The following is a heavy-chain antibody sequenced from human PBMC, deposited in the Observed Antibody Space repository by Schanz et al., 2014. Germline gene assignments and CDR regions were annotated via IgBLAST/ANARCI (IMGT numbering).Heavy chain of an antibody. Sequence: QVQLVESGGGVVQPGRSLRLSCAASGFTFSSYTMHWVRQAPGKGLEWVAVISFDGSHESYADSVRGRFTISRDNSKNTLYLQMDSLRAEDTAVYYCARDRIAVAGGFFDCGGQGTLVTVSS. V-gene: IGHV3-30*04. D-gene: IGHD6-19*01. CDR3: ARDRIAVAGGFFDC. CDR2: ISFDGSHE. CDR1: GFTFSSYT. J-gene: IGHJ4*02.